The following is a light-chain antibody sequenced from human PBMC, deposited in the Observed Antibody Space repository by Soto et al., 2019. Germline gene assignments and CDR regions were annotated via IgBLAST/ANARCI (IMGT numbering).Light chain of an antibody. J-gene: IGLJ1*01. CDR3: SSYTERKYLV. V-gene: IGLV2-8*01. CDR1: SGDIGGYNS. Sequence: QSALTQAPSASGSPGQSVTISCSGTSGDIGGYNSVSWYQQHPGKAPKVMIYDVTKRPSGVPDRFSGSKSGNTASLTVSALQAEDETDYYCSSYTERKYLVFGTGTKVIVL. CDR2: DVT.